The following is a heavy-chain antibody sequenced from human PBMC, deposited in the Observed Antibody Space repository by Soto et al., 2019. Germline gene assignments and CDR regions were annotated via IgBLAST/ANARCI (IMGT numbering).Heavy chain of an antibody. CDR1: GGSFSGYY. D-gene: IGHD2-8*01. J-gene: IGHJ4*02. CDR3: ARGPYCTNGVCEPYYFDY. V-gene: IGHV4-34*01. Sequence: SETLSLTCAVYGGSFSGYYWSWIRQPPGKGLEWIGEINHSGSTNYNPSLKSRVTISVDTSKDQFSLKLSSVTAADTAVYYCARGPYCTNGVCEPYYFDYWGQGTLVTVSS. CDR2: INHSGST.